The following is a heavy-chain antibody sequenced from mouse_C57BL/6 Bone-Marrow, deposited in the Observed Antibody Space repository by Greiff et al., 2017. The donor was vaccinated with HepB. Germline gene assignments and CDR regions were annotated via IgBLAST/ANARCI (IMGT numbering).Heavy chain of an antibody. V-gene: IGHV1-72*01. D-gene: IGHD1-1*01. J-gene: IGHJ2*01. CDR2: IDPNSGGT. CDR3: ARSITTVVEGGLFDY. Sequence: QVHVKQPGAELVKPGASVKLSCKASGYTFTSYWMHWVKQRPGRGLEWIGRIDPNSGGTKYNEKFKSKATLTVDKPSSTAYMQLSSLTSEDSAVYYCARSITTVVEGGLFDYWGQGTTLTVSS. CDR1: GYTFTSYW.